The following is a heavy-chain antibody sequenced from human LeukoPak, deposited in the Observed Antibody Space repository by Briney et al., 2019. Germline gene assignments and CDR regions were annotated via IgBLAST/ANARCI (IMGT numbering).Heavy chain of an antibody. CDR3: ARDYADYVGYFFFDY. Sequence: GGPLRLSCAASGFTFNNYAMNWVRQAPGKGLEWVSSISGGGETTYYADSAKGRFTISRDNSQNTLYPQMNSLRAEDTAVYYCARDYADYVGYFFFDYWGQGTLVTVSS. V-gene: IGHV3-23*01. J-gene: IGHJ4*02. CDR2: ISGGGETT. D-gene: IGHD4-17*01. CDR1: GFTFNNYA.